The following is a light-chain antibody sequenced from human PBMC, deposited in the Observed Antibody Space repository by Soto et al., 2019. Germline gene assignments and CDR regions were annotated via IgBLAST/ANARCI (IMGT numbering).Light chain of an antibody. CDR3: SSYAGSNNLV. V-gene: IGLV2-8*01. CDR2: DVI. J-gene: IGLJ1*01. Sequence: QSALTQPPSASGSLGQSVTISCTGTSSDVGGYNYVSWYQQHPGKAPKLLIYDVIHRPSGVPDRFSGSKSGNTASLTVSGLQAEDEVDYYCSSYAGSNNLVFGTGTKLTVL. CDR1: SSDVGGYNY.